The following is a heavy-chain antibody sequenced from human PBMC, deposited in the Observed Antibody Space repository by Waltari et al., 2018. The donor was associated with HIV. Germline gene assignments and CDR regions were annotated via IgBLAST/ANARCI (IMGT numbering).Heavy chain of an antibody. Sequence: EVQLVESGGGLVQPGVSLTLPCAASGFTLSRYEMNWVGQAPGKGLEWVSYISSSGSTIYYADSVKGRFTISRDNAKNSLYLQMNSLRAEDTAVYYCARDGQQLVQGDYGMDVWGQGTTVTVSS. J-gene: IGHJ6*02. CDR1: GFTLSRYE. CDR3: ARDGQQLVQGDYGMDV. D-gene: IGHD6-13*01. V-gene: IGHV3-48*03. CDR2: ISSSGSTI.